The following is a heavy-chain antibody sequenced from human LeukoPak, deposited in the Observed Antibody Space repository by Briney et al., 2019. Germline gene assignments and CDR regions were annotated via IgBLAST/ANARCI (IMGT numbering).Heavy chain of an antibody. CDR2: TNKEGTGT. J-gene: IGHJ3*01. CDR3: AREMGSSSYVLDV. Sequence: GGSLRLSCAASGFTFSDYWMHWVRQAPGKGLMWVSRTNKEGTGTTYADSVRGRFTISRDNAKNTLLLQVNSLRAEDTGVYYCAREMGSSSYVLDVWGQGTMVTVSS. D-gene: IGHD2-2*01. V-gene: IGHV3-74*01. CDR1: GFTFSDYW.